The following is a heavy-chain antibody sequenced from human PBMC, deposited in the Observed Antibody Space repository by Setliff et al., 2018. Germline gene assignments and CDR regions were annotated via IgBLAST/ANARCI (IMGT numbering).Heavy chain of an antibody. CDR2: IYYSGST. D-gene: IGHD2-21*01. Sequence: PSETLSLTCTVSGGSISSYYWSWIRQPPGKGLEWIGYIYYSGSTNYNPSLKSRVTISVDTSKNQFSLKLSSVTAADTAVYYCARVRRVVIAYYYYMDVWGKGTTVTVSS. V-gene: IGHV4-59*12. CDR3: ARVRRVVIAYYYYMDV. CDR1: GGSISSYY. J-gene: IGHJ6*03.